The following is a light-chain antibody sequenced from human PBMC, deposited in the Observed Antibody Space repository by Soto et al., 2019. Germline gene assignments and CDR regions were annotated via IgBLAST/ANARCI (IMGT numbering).Light chain of an antibody. J-gene: IGKJ2*01. Sequence: DIQMTQSPSSLSASVGDSVTITCRASQSITSYLNWYQQKPGKAPNLLIYATFNLQSGVPSRFSGSGSGTDFTLTITSLQPEDFATYSCQQSYSSPGMYTFGQGTKLEIK. CDR2: ATF. CDR1: QSITSY. CDR3: QQSYSSPGMYT. V-gene: IGKV1-39*01.